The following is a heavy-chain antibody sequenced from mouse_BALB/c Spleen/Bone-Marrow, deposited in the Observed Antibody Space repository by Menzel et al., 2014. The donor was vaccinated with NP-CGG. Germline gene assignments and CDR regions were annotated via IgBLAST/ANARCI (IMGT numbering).Heavy chain of an antibody. CDR3: TRGGGFAY. CDR1: GYTFTTYP. V-gene: IGHV1-47*01. CDR2: FHPYNDDT. Sequence: QVHVKQSEAELVKPGASVKMSCKAFGYTFTTYPIEWMKQNHGKSLEWIGNFHPYNDDTKYNEKFKGKAKLTVEKSSSTVSLELSRLTSDDFGVYYCTRGGGFAYWGQGTLVTVSA. J-gene: IGHJ3*01.